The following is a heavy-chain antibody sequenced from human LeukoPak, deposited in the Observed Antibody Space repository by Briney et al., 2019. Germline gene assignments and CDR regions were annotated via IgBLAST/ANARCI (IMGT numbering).Heavy chain of an antibody. V-gene: IGHV3-7*01. J-gene: IGHJ3*02. CDR1: GFGFSNFW. CDR2: IKEDGSLK. D-gene: IGHD1-14*01. CDR3: AREDYRNAFDI. Sequence: GGSLRLSCAASGFGFSNFWMSWVRQAPGKGPEWVANIKEDGSLKNYVDSVEGRFTVSRDNAKNTLYLQMNSLRAEDTAVYYCAREDYRNAFDIWGQGTMVTVSS.